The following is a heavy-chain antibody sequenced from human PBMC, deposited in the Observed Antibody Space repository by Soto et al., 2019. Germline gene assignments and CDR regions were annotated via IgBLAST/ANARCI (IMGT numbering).Heavy chain of an antibody. D-gene: IGHD6-6*01. CDR2: INPTGGGT. Sequence: GASVKVCCKASGYTFTRHSMHWVRQAPGQGLEWMGMINPTGGGTTYAQKFQGRVTMTRDTSTGIVYMEMTSLRPEDTAMYYCARATRRSISTRPDYWGLGTLVTVSS. J-gene: IGHJ4*02. V-gene: IGHV1-46*01. CDR1: GYTFTRHS. CDR3: ARATRRSISTRPDY.